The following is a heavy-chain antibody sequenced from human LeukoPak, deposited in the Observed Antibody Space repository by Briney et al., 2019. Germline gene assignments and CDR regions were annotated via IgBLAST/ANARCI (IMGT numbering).Heavy chain of an antibody. J-gene: IGHJ4*02. Sequence: GASVKVSCKASGYTFTSYYMHWVRQAPGQGLEWMGIINPSGGSTSYAQKFQGRVTMTRDTSTSTVYMELSSLRSEDTAVYYCVRAQSLTAPAGTFANSWGQGTLVTVSS. CDR1: GYTFTSYY. CDR3: VRAQSLTAPAGTFANS. D-gene: IGHD6-13*01. CDR2: INPSGGST. V-gene: IGHV1-46*01.